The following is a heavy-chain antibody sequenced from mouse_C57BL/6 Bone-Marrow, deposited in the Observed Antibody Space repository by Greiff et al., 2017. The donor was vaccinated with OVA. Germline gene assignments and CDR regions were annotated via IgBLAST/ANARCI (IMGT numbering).Heavy chain of an antibody. CDR3: ARYSGGFAY. Sequence: VQLKESGPVLVKPGASVKMSCKASGYTFTDYYMNWVKQSHGKSLEWIGVINPYNGGTSYNQKFKGKATLTVDTSSSTAYMELNSLTSEDSAVYYCARYSGGFAYWGQGTLVTVSA. J-gene: IGHJ3*01. CDR1: GYTFTDYY. CDR2: INPYNGGT. V-gene: IGHV1-19*01.